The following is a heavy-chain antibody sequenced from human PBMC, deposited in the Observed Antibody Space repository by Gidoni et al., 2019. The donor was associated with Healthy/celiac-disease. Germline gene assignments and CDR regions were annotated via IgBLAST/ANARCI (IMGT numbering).Heavy chain of an antibody. CDR1: GFTFGDYA. CDR3: TRDGYYYGSGSHIIEGY. D-gene: IGHD3-10*01. CDR2: IRSKAYGGTT. V-gene: IGHV3-49*03. J-gene: IGHJ4*02. Sequence: EVQLVESGGGLVQPGRSLRLSCTASGFTFGDYAMSWFRQAPGKGLEWVGFIRSKAYGGTTEYAASVKGRFTISRDDSKSIAYLQMNSLKTEDTAVYYCTRDGYYYGSGSHIIEGYWGQGTLVTVSS.